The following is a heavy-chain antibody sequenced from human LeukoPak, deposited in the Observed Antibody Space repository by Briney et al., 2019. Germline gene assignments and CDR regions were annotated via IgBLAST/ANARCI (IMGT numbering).Heavy chain of an antibody. Sequence: ASVKVSCKASGYTFTGYYIHWVRQAPGQGLEWMGWINPNSGGTNYAQKFQGRVTMTRDTSISTAYMELSRLRSDDTAVYYCAVMTTVVTPNFDYWGQGTLVTVSS. CDR3: AVMTTVVTPNFDY. CDR2: INPNSGGT. D-gene: IGHD4-23*01. J-gene: IGHJ4*02. CDR1: GYTFTGYY. V-gene: IGHV1-2*02.